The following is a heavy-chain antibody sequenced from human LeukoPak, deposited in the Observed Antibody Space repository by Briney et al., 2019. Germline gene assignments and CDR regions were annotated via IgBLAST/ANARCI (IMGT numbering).Heavy chain of an antibody. D-gene: IGHD6-13*01. CDR1: GFTFSNYW. CDR3: ARIGYSSSCLDY. CDR2: IKQGGSTK. Sequence: SGKSLRLSCAASGFTFSNYWMTWVRQAPGKGLEWVANIKQGGSTKYYVDSVKGRFTISRDNAKNSLYLQMNSLRAEDTAVYYCARIGYSSSCLDYWGQGTLVTVSS. J-gene: IGHJ4*02. V-gene: IGHV3-7*05.